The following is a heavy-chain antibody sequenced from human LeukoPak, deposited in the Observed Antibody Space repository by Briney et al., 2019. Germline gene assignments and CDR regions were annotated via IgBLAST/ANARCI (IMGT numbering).Heavy chain of an antibody. CDR2: IAYDGSNK. Sequence: PGGSLRLSCAAPGFTFSRYAMHWVRQAPGKGLEWVAVIAYDGSNKYYADSVKGRFTISRDNSKNTLYLHMNSLRAEDTAVYYCASLMTAVTIPDYWGQGTLVTVSS. CDR3: ASLMTAVTIPDY. V-gene: IGHV3-30-3*01. J-gene: IGHJ4*02. D-gene: IGHD4-17*01. CDR1: GFTFSRYA.